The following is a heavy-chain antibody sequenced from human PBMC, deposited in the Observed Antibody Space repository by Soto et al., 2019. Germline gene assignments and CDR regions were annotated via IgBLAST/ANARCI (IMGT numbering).Heavy chain of an antibody. D-gene: IGHD6-19*01. Sequence: QVQLVQSGAEVKKPGSSVKVSCKASGGTFSSYAISWVRQAPGQGLEWMGGIIPIFGTANYAQKFQGRVTITADESTSTAYMELSSLRSEDTAVYYCARDSPQSSGWTRRRAGWFDPWGQGTLVTVSS. J-gene: IGHJ5*02. CDR2: IIPIFGTA. CDR3: ARDSPQSSGWTRRRAGWFDP. CDR1: GGTFSSYA. V-gene: IGHV1-69*01.